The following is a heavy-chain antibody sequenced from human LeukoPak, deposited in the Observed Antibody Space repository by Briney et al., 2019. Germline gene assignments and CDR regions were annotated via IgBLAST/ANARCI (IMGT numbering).Heavy chain of an antibody. CDR2: ISGSGGSA. D-gene: IGHD3-22*01. CDR1: GFMFASYA. CDR3: ARGPYYYDGSAYDYYGMDV. V-gene: IGHV3-23*01. Sequence: GGSLRLSCAAPGFMFASYAMSWVRQAPGKGLEWVSAISGSGGSAYYANSVKGRFTISRDNSKSTLYLQMNSLRADDTAVYYCARGPYYYDGSAYDYYGMDVWGQGTTVTVSS. J-gene: IGHJ6*02.